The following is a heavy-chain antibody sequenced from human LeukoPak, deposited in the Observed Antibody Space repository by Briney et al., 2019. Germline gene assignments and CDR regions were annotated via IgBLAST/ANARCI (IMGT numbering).Heavy chain of an antibody. Sequence: PGGSLRLSCAASGFTFNTNAMSWVRQAPGKGLEWVPAISGRTGGTYYADSVKGRFTISRDNSKSTLYLQMDSLRAEDTAVYYCAKDRMKWRVAAASIEYWGRGTLVTVST. D-gene: IGHD2-2*01. CDR2: ISGRTGGT. V-gene: IGHV3-23*01. CDR1: GFTFNTNA. J-gene: IGHJ4*02. CDR3: AKDRMKWRVAAASIEY.